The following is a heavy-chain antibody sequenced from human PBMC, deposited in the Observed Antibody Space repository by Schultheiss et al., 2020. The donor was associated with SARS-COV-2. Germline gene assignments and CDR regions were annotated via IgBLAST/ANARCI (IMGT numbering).Heavy chain of an antibody. CDR1: GGSFSGYY. V-gene: IGHV4-34*01. CDR2: INHSGST. D-gene: IGHD6-6*01. J-gene: IGHJ4*02. Sequence: SETLSLTCAVYGGSFSGYYWSWIRQPPGKGLEWIGEINHSGSTNYNPSLKSRVTISVDTSKNQFSLKLSSVTAADTAVYYCAGGDSSSSDYWGQGTLVTVSS. CDR3: AGGDSSSSDY.